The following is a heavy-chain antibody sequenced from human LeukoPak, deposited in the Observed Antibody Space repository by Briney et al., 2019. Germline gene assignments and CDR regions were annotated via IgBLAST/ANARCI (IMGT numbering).Heavy chain of an antibody. V-gene: IGHV4-59*01. Sequence: NPSEPLSLTCTVSGGSISGYYRNWIRQPPGKGLEWIVYIYYSGTTNYNHSLKSRVTISVDTSKNQFSLNLSSVTAADTAVYYCAKVGGSGNWHGPFEYWGQGTLVTVSS. CDR3: AKVGGSGNWHGPFEY. CDR1: GGSISGYY. J-gene: IGHJ4*02. CDR2: IYYSGTT. D-gene: IGHD4-23*01.